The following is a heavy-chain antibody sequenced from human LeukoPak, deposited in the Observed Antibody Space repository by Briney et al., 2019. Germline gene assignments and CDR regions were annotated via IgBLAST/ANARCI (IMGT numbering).Heavy chain of an antibody. D-gene: IGHD3-22*01. V-gene: IGHV3-7*01. CDR2: IKQDGSEK. CDR3: ARVEDSSGYYPFDY. Sequence: GGSLRLSCAASGFTFSSYWMSWVRQAPGKGLEWVANIKQDGSEKYYVDSVKGRFTISRDNAKNSLYLQMDSLRDEDTAVYYCARVEDSSGYYPFDYWGQGTLVTVSS. CDR1: GFTFSSYW. J-gene: IGHJ4*02.